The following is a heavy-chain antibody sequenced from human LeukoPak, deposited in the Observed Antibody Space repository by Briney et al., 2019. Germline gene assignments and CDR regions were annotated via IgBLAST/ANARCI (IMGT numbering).Heavy chain of an antibody. D-gene: IGHD2-2*02. CDR3: AIKVVPAAIGDDAFDI. J-gene: IGHJ3*02. Sequence: GESLKISCKGSGYSFTSYWIGWMRQMPGKGLEWMGIIYPGDSDTRYSPSFQGQVTISADKSISTAYLQWSSLKASDTAMYYCAIKVVPAAIGDDAFDIWGQGTMVTVSS. V-gene: IGHV5-51*01. CDR1: GYSFTSYW. CDR2: IYPGDSDT.